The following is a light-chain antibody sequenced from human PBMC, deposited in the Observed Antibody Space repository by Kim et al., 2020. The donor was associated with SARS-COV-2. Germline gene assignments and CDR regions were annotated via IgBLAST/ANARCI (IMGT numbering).Light chain of an antibody. Sequence: EIVLTQSPDTLSLSPGERATLSCRASQTVSSRSVNWYQQKPGQARRLLIYDAYRRATGVPARFRCSGSGTDFTPTISRLEPDVLAVYHCQLYGSLPWTFGQGTTVDIK. J-gene: IGKJ1*01. V-gene: IGKV3-20*01. CDR3: QLYGSLPWT. CDR2: DAY. CDR1: QTVSSRS.